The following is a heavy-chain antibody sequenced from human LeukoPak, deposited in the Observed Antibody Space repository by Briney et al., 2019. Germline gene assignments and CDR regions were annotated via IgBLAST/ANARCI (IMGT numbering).Heavy chain of an antibody. CDR2: IYTTGST. D-gene: IGHD6-19*01. CDR1: GGSISSYY. J-gene: IGHJ4*02. V-gene: IGHV4-4*07. CDR3: ARAAVAGWYGVYYFDY. Sequence: PQTLSLTCTVPGGSISSYYWNWIRQSAGQGLEWIGRIYTTGSTNYNPSLKSRVTMSVDTSKNQFSLKLSSVSAADTAVYYCARAAVAGWYGVYYFDYWGQGTLVAVSS.